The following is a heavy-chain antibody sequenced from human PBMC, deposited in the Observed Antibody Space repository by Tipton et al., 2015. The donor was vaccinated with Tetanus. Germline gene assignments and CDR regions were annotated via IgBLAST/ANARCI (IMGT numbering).Heavy chain of an antibody. J-gene: IGHJ5*02. CDR3: ATQTDNWFDP. CDR1: GGSISSGTFY. Sequence: TLSLTCTVSGGSISSGTFYWDWIRQPPGKGLEWIGNVHYSGTTYYNASLESRVTISIDTSKRQISMKLTSVTAADTAVYYCATQTDNWFDPWGQGLLVTVSS. V-gene: IGHV4-39*01. CDR2: VHYSGTT.